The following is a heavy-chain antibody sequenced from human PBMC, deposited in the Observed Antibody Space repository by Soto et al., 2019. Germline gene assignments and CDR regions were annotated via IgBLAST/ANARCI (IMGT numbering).Heavy chain of an antibody. V-gene: IGHV3-66*01. D-gene: IGHD1-26*01. Sequence: PGGSLRLSCAASGFTVSGNYMSWVRQAPGKGLEWVSAIYSVGTTYYADSVKGRFTITRDNSQKMLYLQMNSLRVEDTAVYYCARDGWELLRFDYWGQGTLVTVSS. CDR3: ARDGWELLRFDY. CDR1: GFTVSGNY. J-gene: IGHJ4*02. CDR2: IYSVGTT.